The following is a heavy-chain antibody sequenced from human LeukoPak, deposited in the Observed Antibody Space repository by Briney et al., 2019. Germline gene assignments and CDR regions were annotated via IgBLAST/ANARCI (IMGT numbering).Heavy chain of an antibody. V-gene: IGHV3-53*01. J-gene: IGHJ4*02. D-gene: IGHD5-18*01. CDR1: GFSVSSNY. Sequence: TGGSLRLSCAASGFSVSSNYMSWVRQAPGKGLEWVSVIYSGGSTYYADSVKGRFTISRDNSKNTLYLQMNSLRAEDTAVYYCASSLGYSYEIWGQGTLVTVSS. CDR2: IYSGGST. CDR3: ASSLGYSYEI.